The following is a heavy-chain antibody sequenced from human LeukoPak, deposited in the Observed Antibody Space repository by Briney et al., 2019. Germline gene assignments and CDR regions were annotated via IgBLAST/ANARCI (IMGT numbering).Heavy chain of an antibody. Sequence: ASVKVSCNTAGYSFTSYDINWLRQAPGQGLEWMGIIKAIGGSTSYTQKFQGRVTMTRDTSTSTLYMELSSLRSEDTAVYYCARTGVYRMYSSSWSRGKYFDYWGQGTLVTVSS. J-gene: IGHJ4*02. CDR3: ARTGVYRMYSSSWSRGKYFDY. V-gene: IGHV1-46*01. CDR1: GYSFTSYD. CDR2: IKAIGGST. D-gene: IGHD6-13*01.